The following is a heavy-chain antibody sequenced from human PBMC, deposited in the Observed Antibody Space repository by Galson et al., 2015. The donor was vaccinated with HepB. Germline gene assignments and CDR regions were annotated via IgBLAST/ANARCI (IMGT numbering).Heavy chain of an antibody. CDR3: ASLQNYYDSSGYPLFYFQH. CDR1: GFTFSSYW. J-gene: IGHJ1*01. Sequence: SLRLSCAASGFTFSSYWMSWVRQAPGKGLEWVANIKQDGSEKYYVDSVKGRFTISRDNAKNSLYLQMNSLRAEDTAVYYCASLQNYYDSSGYPLFYFQHWGQGTLVTVSS. CDR2: IKQDGSEK. D-gene: IGHD3-22*01. V-gene: IGHV3-7*03.